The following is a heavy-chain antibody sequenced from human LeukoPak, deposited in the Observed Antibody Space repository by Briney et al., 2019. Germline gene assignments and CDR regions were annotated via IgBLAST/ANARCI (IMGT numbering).Heavy chain of an antibody. CDR1: GGSMSSGSHY. D-gene: IGHD6-19*01. J-gene: IGHJ4*02. CDR3: ARGSPRLAVTIDY. V-gene: IGHV4-61*02. CDR2: IYTSGST. Sequence: SETLSLTCTVSGGSMSSGSHYWSWIRQPAGKGLEWIGRIYTSGSTNYNPSLKSRVTISVDTSKNQFSLKLSSVTAADTAVYYCARGSPRLAVTIDYWGQGTLVTVSS.